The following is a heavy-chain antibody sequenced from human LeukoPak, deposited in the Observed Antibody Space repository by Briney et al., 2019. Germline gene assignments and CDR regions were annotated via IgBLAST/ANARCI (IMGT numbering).Heavy chain of an antibody. J-gene: IGHJ4*02. V-gene: IGHV6-1*01. CDR1: GDSVSSNSAA. CDR3: ARVEAPEIDNWRPLDC. Sequence: SQTLSLTCAISGDSVSSNSAAWNWIRQSPSRGLEWLGRTYHRSKWYNDSAVSVKSRITINPDTSKNQFSLQLNSVTPEDTAVYYCARVEAPEIDNWRPLDCWGQGTLVTVSS. CDR2: TYHRSKWYN. D-gene: IGHD1-1*01.